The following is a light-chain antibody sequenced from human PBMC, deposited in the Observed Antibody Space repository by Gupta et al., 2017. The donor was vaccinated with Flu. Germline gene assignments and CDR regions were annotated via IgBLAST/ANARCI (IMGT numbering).Light chain of an antibody. Sequence: QSALTQPASVSGSPGQSITISCTGTTSDVGGYNSVSWYQQRPGTAPKLMIYDVSNRPSGISNRFSGSKSGNTASLTISGLQAEDEADYYCSSYTSGSTLVVAFSGGTKLTVL. V-gene: IGLV2-14*01. CDR1: TSDVGGYNS. J-gene: IGLJ2*01. CDR3: SSYTSGSTLVVA. CDR2: DVS.